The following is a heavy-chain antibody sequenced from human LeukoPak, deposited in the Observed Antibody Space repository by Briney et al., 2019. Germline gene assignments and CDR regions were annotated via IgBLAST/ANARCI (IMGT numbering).Heavy chain of an antibody. D-gene: IGHD6-13*01. Sequence: ASVKASCKASGGTFSSYAISWVRQAPGQGLEWMGGIIPIFGTANYAQKFQGRVTITTDESTSTAYMELSSLRSEDTAVYYCARGTRQLVRGGYYYYYMDVWGKGTTVTVSS. J-gene: IGHJ6*03. V-gene: IGHV1-69*05. CDR3: ARGTRQLVRGGYYYYYMDV. CDR2: IIPIFGTA. CDR1: GGTFSSYA.